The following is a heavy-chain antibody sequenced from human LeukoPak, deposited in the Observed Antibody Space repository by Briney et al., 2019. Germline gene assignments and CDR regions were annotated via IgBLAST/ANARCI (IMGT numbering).Heavy chain of an antibody. CDR1: GFTFSSYG. D-gene: IGHD2-21*02. V-gene: IGHV3-33*01. CDR3: ARDPLHCGDCLLFDY. J-gene: IGHJ4*02. Sequence: GGSQRLSCAASGFTFSSYGMHWVRQAPGKGLEWVAVIWYDGSNKYYADSVKGRFTISRDNSKNTLYLQMNSLRAEDTAVYYCARDPLHCGDCLLFDYWGQGTLVTVSS. CDR2: IWYDGSNK.